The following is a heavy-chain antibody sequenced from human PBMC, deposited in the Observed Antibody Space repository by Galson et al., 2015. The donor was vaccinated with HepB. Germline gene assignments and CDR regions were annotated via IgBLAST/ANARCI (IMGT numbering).Heavy chain of an antibody. V-gene: IGHV5-51*01. Sequence: QSGAEVKKPGESLKISCKGSGYSFTSYWIGWVRQMPGKGLEWMGIIYPGDSDTRYSPSFQGQVTISADKSINTAYLQWSSLKASDTAMYYCASARTQAESDIPSAFDIWGQGTMVTVSS. CDR1: GYSFTSYW. CDR2: IYPGDSDT. D-gene: IGHD2-15*01. J-gene: IGHJ3*02. CDR3: ASARTQAESDIPSAFDI.